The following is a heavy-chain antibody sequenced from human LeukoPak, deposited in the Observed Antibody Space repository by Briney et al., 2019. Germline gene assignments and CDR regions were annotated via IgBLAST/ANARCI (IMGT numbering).Heavy chain of an antibody. D-gene: IGHD3-3*01. V-gene: IGHV4-39*07. CDR3: ARLHYYDFWSGYFHYYYYMDV. CDR1: GGSISSSSYY. Sequence: TSETLSLTCTVSGGSISSSSYYWGWIRQPPGKGLEWIGSIYYSGSTNYNPSLKSRVTISVDTSKNQFSLKLSSVTAADTAVYYCARLHYYDFWSGYFHYYYYMDVWGKGTTVTVSS. CDR2: IYYSGST. J-gene: IGHJ6*03.